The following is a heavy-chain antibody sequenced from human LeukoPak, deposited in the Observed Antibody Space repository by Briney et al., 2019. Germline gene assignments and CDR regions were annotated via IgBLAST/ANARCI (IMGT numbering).Heavy chain of an antibody. CDR2: IRPDGDRT. J-gene: IGHJ4*02. V-gene: IGHV3-23*01. D-gene: IGHD6-19*01. CDR3: AREQSGTRGWYTVAY. Sequence: GGSLIHTCAASGFTFSTYAITWVRQGPGKGLEWVSAIRPDGDRTYYANSVRGRFTISRDNSKDTVYLQINGLRVEDTAVYYCAREQSGTRGWYTVAYWGQGTLVTVSS. CDR1: GFTFSTYA.